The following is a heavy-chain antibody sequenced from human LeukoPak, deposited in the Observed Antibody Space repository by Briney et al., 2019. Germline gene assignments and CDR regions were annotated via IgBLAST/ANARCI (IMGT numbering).Heavy chain of an antibody. CDR2: MNAGNGNT. D-gene: IGHD6-13*01. Sequence: ASVKVSCKASGYTFTSYAMHWVRQAPGQRLEWMGWMNAGNGNTKYSQKFQGRVTITRDTSASTAYMELSSLRSEDTAVYYCARGGVPIASAGPLGYRFDPWGQGTLVTVSS. CDR1: GYTFTSYA. CDR3: ARGGVPIASAGPLGYRFDP. J-gene: IGHJ5*02. V-gene: IGHV1-3*01.